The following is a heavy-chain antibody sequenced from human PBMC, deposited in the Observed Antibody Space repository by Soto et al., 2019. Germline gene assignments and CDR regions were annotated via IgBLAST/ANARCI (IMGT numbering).Heavy chain of an antibody. CDR2: VSYSGST. V-gene: IGHV4-39*01. Sequence: QLQLQESGPRLVKPSETLSLTCTVSGGSISNSSYLWGWIRQPPGKGLQWIGSVSYSGSTYYNPSLKSRVTIAVDTCKTRSALRLGSVTAADKAVYYCSRIASSGPITGFDYWGQGALVTVSS. CDR1: GGSISNSSYL. CDR3: SRIASSGPITGFDY. D-gene: IGHD3-3*02. J-gene: IGHJ4*02.